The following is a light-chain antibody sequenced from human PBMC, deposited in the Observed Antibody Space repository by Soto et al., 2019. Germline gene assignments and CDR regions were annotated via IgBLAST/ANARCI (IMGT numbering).Light chain of an antibody. J-gene: IGLJ1*01. V-gene: IGLV3-25*03. CDR2: KDS. CDR1: ALPKQY. Sequence: SYELTQPPSVSVSPGQTARITCSGDALPKQYAYWYQQKPGQAPVLVIYKDSERPSGIPERFSGSSSGTTVTLTISGVQAEDEAYYYCQSADSSGTYGVFGTGTKLTVL. CDR3: QSADSSGTYGV.